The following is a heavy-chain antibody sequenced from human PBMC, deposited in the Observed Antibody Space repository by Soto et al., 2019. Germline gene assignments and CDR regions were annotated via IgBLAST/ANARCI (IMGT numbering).Heavy chain of an antibody. Sequence: SETLSLTCAVYGGSFSGYYWSWIRQPPGKGLEWFGEINHSGSTNYNPSLKSRVTISVDTSKNQFSLKLSSVTAADTAVYYCARGKRYYDFWIGYHRNYYYYGMDVWGQGTTVTVSS. CDR2: INHSGST. V-gene: IGHV4-34*01. D-gene: IGHD3-3*01. CDR1: GGSFSGYY. CDR3: ARGKRYYDFWIGYHRNYYYYGMDV. J-gene: IGHJ6*02.